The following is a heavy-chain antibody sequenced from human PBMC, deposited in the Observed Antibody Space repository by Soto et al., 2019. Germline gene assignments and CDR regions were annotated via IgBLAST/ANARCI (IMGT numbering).Heavy chain of an antibody. CDR3: ARERVDTAMVNDCYYGMDV. D-gene: IGHD5-18*01. CDR1: GYTFTGYY. CDR2: INPNSGGT. Sequence: GASVKVSCKASGYTFTGYYMHWVRQAPGQGLEWMGWINPNSGGTNYAQKFQGRVTMTRDTSISTAYMELSRLRSDDTAVYYCARERVDTAMVNDCYYGMDVWGQGTTVTVSS. J-gene: IGHJ6*02. V-gene: IGHV1-2*02.